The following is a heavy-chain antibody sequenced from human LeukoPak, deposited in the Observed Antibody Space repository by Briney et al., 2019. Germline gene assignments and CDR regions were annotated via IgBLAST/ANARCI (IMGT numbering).Heavy chain of an antibody. CDR2: IRYDGSNK. Sequence: PGGSLRLSCAASGFTFSDYGMHWVRQAPGKGLEWVAFIRYDGSNKYYADSVKGRFTISRDNSKNTLYLQMNSLRAEDTAVYYCAKVPGYCSSTSCYGFQHWGQGTLVTVSS. CDR3: AKVPGYCSSTSCYGFQH. J-gene: IGHJ1*01. V-gene: IGHV3-30*02. CDR1: GFTFSDYG. D-gene: IGHD2-2*03.